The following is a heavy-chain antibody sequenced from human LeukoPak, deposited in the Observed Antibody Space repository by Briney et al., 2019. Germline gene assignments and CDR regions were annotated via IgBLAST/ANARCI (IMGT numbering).Heavy chain of an antibody. D-gene: IGHD3-3*01. J-gene: IGHJ6*02. V-gene: IGHV1-8*01. CDR1: GYAFTSYD. Sequence: ASVKVSCKASGYAFTSYDINWVRQATGQGLERMGWMNPNSGSTGYAQKFQGRVTMTRNTSISTAYMELSSLRSEDTAVYYCAKGDFWSGYLSVYYGMDVWGQGTTVTVSS. CDR2: MNPNSGST. CDR3: AKGDFWSGYLSVYYGMDV.